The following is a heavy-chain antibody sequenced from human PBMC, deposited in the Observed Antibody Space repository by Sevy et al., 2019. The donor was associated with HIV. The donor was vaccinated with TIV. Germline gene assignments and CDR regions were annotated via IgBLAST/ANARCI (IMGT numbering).Heavy chain of an antibody. CDR2: LKSKAYGGTV. CDR1: GFTFGDYC. V-gene: IGHV3-49*04. Sequence: GGSLRLSCTASGFTFGDYCMSWVRQAPGKGLEWVAFLKSKAYGGTVDHAASVKGRFTISRDDSKSIAYLQMNDLNTGDTGVYYCTRLKGAQSIFDYWGQGALVTVSS. D-gene: IGHD1-26*01. CDR3: TRLKGAQSIFDY. J-gene: IGHJ4*02.